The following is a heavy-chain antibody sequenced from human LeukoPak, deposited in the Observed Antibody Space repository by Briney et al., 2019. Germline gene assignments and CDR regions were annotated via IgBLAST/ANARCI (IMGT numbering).Heavy chain of an antibody. J-gene: IGHJ4*02. Sequence: SETLSLTCTVSGGSISSYYWSWIRQPPGKGLEWIGYIYYSGSTNYNPSLKSRVTISVDTSKNQFSLKLSSVTAADTAVYHCARDRCSGGSCYSDYWGQGTLVTVSS. V-gene: IGHV4-59*01. CDR2: IYYSGST. CDR1: GGSISSYY. D-gene: IGHD2-15*01. CDR3: ARDRCSGGSCYSDY.